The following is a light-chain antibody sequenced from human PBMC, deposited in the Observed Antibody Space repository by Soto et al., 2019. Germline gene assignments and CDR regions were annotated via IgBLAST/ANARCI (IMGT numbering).Light chain of an antibody. CDR3: LLAYNDAWV. CDR1: SSNIGAHFD. Sequence: QSVLTQPPSVSGAPGQRVTIACTGSSSNIGAHFDVHWYQHLPRTAPRLLIYGDTNRPSGVPARFSGSLLGGKAALTLSGAQPEDEAEYSCLLAYNDAWVFGGGTKVTVL. J-gene: IGLJ3*02. V-gene: IGLV1-40*01. CDR2: GDT.